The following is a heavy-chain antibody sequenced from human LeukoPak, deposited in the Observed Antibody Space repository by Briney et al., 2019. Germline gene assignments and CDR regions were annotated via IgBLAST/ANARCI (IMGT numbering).Heavy chain of an antibody. CDR2: IYPGDSDT. V-gene: IGHV5-51*01. Sequence: GESLKISCKLSGYSFTTYWIAWVRQMPGKGLEWMGIIYPGDSDTTYSPSFQGQVTFSVDKSISTAYLQWSSLKASGTAIYYCARQAAAGADWFDPWGQGTLVTVSS. CDR3: ARQAAAGADWFDP. J-gene: IGHJ5*02. D-gene: IGHD6-13*01. CDR1: GYSFTTYW.